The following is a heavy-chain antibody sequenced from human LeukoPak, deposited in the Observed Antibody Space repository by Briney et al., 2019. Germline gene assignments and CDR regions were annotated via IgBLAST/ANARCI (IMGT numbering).Heavy chain of an antibody. Sequence: GGSLRLSCAASGFTVSSHYMTWVRQAPGKGLEWVSVVYSGGTYYADSVKGRFTISRDDSRNMLFLQMNSLRAEDTAVYYCARDLQVDTKDYWGQGTLVTVSS. CDR2: VYSGGT. V-gene: IGHV3-66*01. J-gene: IGHJ4*02. CDR1: GFTVSSHY. CDR3: ARDLQVDTKDY. D-gene: IGHD5-18*01.